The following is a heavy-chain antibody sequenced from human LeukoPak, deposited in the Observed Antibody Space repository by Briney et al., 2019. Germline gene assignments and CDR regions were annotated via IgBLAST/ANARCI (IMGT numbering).Heavy chain of an antibody. CDR3: ATDGMVRGPDAWFDS. Sequence: PSETLSLTCNVSGGSISSGRYYWSWIRQPAGKGLEWIGRIYSRGSTNYNPSLKSRVTMSVDTSKNQFSLKLNSVTAADTAVYYCATDGMVRGPDAWFDSWGQGTLVTVSS. CDR2: IYSRGST. CDR1: GGSISSGRYY. D-gene: IGHD3-10*01. J-gene: IGHJ5*01. V-gene: IGHV4-61*02.